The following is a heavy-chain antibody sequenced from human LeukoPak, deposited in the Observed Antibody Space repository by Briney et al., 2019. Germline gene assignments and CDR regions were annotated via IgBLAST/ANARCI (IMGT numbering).Heavy chain of an antibody. CDR1: GFTFSNYW. J-gene: IGHJ4*02. V-gene: IGHV3-23*01. CDR3: AKEGIAVSSTGFDY. Sequence: GGSLRLSCAASGFTFSNYWMSWVRQAPGKGLEWVSAISGSGGSTYYADSVKGRFTISRDNSKNTLYLQMNSLRAEDTAVYYCAKEGIAVSSTGFDYWGQGTLVTVSS. D-gene: IGHD6-19*01. CDR2: ISGSGGST.